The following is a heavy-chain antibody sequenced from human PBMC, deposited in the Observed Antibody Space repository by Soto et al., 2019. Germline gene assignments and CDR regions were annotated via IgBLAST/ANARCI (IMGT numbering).Heavy chain of an antibody. D-gene: IGHD6-19*01. J-gene: IGHJ6*02. V-gene: IGHV4-59*08. CDR3: ASRSSGWYYGMDV. Sequence: SETLSLTCTVSGGSISSYYWSWIRQPPGKGLEWIGYRDYSGSTNYNPSLKSRVTISVDRSKNQLSLKLSSVTAADTAVYYCASRSSGWYYGMDVWGQGTTVTVSS. CDR1: GGSISSYY. CDR2: RDYSGST.